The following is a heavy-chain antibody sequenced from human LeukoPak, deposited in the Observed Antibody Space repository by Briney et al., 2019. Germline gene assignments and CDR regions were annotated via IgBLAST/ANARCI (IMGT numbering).Heavy chain of an antibody. CDR3: ASGQVRYPS. CDR1: GGSFSDYY. D-gene: IGHD2-2*02. V-gene: IGHV4-34*01. CDR2: INHSGST. J-gene: IGHJ5*02. Sequence: PETLSLTCAVYGGSFSDYYWSWIRQPPGKGLEWIGEINHSGSTNYNPSLKSRVTISVDTSKNQFSLKLSSVTAADTAVYYCASGQVRYPSWGQGTLVTVSS.